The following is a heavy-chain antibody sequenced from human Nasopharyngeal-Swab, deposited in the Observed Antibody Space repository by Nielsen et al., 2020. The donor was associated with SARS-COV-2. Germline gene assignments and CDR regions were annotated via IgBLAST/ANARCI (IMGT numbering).Heavy chain of an antibody. Sequence: VRQMPGKGLEWIGESYHSGSTNDNPSRKSRVTISVDKSQNQFTLRLSSVTAADTAVYYCSGDFWSGYPDAFDIWGQGTMVTVSS. D-gene: IGHD3-3*01. V-gene: IGHV4-4*02. J-gene: IGHJ3*02. CDR2: SYHSGST. CDR3: SGDFWSGYPDAFDI.